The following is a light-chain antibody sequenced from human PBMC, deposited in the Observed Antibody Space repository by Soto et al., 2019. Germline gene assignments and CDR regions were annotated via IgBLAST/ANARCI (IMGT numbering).Light chain of an antibody. J-gene: IGKJ1*01. CDR3: QDYNNWPPAWT. Sequence: EIVMTQSPATLSVSPGERATLSCRASQSVRNNLAWYQQKPGQAPRLLIYGASTRATGIPARFSGSGSGPEFTLTISSLQSEYFALYYCQDYNNWPPAWTFGQGTKVEIK. V-gene: IGKV3-15*01. CDR2: GAS. CDR1: QSVRNN.